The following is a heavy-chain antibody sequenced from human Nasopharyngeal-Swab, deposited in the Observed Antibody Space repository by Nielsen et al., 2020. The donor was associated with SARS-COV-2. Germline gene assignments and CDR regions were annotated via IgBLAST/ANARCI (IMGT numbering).Heavy chain of an antibody. D-gene: IGHD6-19*01. CDR2: ITHSGTT. CDR1: GESFSGYY. CDR3: ARHWYSSGWYWFNAFDI. Sequence: SETLSLTCAVYGESFSGYYWNWIRQPPGKGLEWIGEITHSGTTDYNPSLKSRVTISPDASKNQFSLRLSSVTAADTAVYYCARHWYSSGWYWFNAFDIWGRGTMVTVSS. J-gene: IGHJ3*02. V-gene: IGHV4-34*01.